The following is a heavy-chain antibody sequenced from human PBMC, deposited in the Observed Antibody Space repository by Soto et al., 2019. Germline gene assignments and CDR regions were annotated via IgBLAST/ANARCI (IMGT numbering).Heavy chain of an antibody. J-gene: IGHJ5*02. Sequence: VQLVESGGGLVQPGGSLRLSCAASGFTVSSTSMSWVRQAPGKGLEWVSVISSGGSTEYADSVKGRFTTSRDNSKNTLYLQMNVLRAEDTAVYYCGRVKECYGSWPGWIDPGGQGTLVTVSA. CDR3: GRVKECYGSWPGWIDP. CDR1: GFTVSSTS. CDR2: ISSGGST. V-gene: IGHV3-66*01. D-gene: IGHD3-10*01.